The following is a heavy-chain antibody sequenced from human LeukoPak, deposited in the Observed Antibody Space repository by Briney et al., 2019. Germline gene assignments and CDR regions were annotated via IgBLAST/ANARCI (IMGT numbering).Heavy chain of an antibody. J-gene: IGHJ6*03. Sequence: PGGSLRLSCAASGFTFSSYWMSWVRQAPGKGLEWVANIKQDGSEKYYVDSVKGRFTISRDNAKNSLYPQMNSLRAEDTAVYYCARVDGSGSYYIYYYYYMDVWGKGTTVTVSS. V-gene: IGHV3-7*01. D-gene: IGHD3-10*01. CDR2: IKQDGSEK. CDR3: ARVDGSGSYYIYYYYYMDV. CDR1: GFTFSSYW.